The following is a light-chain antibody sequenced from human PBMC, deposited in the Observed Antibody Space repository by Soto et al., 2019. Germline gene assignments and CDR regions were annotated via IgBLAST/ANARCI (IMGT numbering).Light chain of an antibody. Sequence: EIVLTQSPGTLSLSPGERATLSCRASQSITSSYLGWYQQKPGQAPRLLISGTISRATGIPDRFSGSGSGTDFTLTSSRLEAEDFAVYYCHQYGSPLWTVGQGTKLEI. J-gene: IGKJ1*01. CDR3: HQYGSPLWT. V-gene: IGKV3-20*01. CDR2: GTI. CDR1: QSITSSY.